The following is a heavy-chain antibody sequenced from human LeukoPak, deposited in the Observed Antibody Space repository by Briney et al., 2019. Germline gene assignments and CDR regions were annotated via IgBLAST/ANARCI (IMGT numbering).Heavy chain of an antibody. CDR3: ARVIIVGATLGNWFDP. V-gene: IGHV4-39*01. J-gene: IGHJ5*02. CDR1: GGSIRSSSYY. Sequence: SETLSLTCTVAGGSIRSSSYYWGWIRQPPGKGLEWIGIIYYSGSTYYNASLKSRGTISVDTSKNQLSLKLNSVTAADTAVYFCARVIIVGATLGNWFDPWGQGTLVTVSS. D-gene: IGHD1-26*01. CDR2: IYYSGST.